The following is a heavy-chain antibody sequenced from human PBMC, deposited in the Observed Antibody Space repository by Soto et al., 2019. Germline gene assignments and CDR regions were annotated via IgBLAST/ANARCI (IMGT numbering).Heavy chain of an antibody. V-gene: IGHV3-33*01. Sequence: GGSLRLSCAASGFTFSSYGMHWVRQAPGKGLEWVAVIWYDGSNKYYADSVKGRFTISRDNSKNTLYLQMNSLRAEDTAVYYCARETYVLDYYYGMDVWGQGTTVTVSS. CDR1: GFTFSSYG. CDR2: IWYDGSNK. D-gene: IGHD3-16*01. J-gene: IGHJ6*02. CDR3: ARETYVLDYYYGMDV.